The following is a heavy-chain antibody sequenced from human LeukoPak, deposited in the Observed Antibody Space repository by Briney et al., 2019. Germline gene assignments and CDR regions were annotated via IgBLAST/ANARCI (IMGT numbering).Heavy chain of an antibody. J-gene: IGHJ4*02. Sequence: PGGSLRLSCAASGFTVSSNYMSWVRQAPGKGLEWVSVIYSGGSTYYADSVRGRFTISRDNSKKTLYLQMNSLRAEDTAVYYCARDHYYDSSGYSFFDYWGQGTLVTVSS. D-gene: IGHD3-22*01. CDR1: GFTVSSNY. V-gene: IGHV3-53*01. CDR2: IYSGGST. CDR3: ARDHYYDSSGYSFFDY.